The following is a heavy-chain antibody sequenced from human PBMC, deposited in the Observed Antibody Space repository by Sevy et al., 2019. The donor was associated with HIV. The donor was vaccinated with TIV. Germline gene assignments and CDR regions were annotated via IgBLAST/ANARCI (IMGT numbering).Heavy chain of an antibody. Sequence: ASVKVSCKVSGNTLSEFSIHWVRQAPGKGLEWMGGFDGEDGETKYAQKFQGRVTMTEDTSTDTVYMELSSLRSEDTALYYCATDKNYYASGRNFDSWGQGTLVTVSS. J-gene: IGHJ4*02. D-gene: IGHD3-10*01. CDR1: GNTLSEFS. CDR2: FDGEDGET. CDR3: ATDKNYYASGRNFDS. V-gene: IGHV1-24*01.